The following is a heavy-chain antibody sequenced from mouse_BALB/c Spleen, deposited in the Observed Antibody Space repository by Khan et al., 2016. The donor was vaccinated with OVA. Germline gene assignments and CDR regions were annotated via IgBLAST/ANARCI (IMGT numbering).Heavy chain of an antibody. V-gene: IGHV1-7*01. Sequence: QVQLKQSGAELAKPGASVKMSCKASGYTFINYWLLWVKQRPGQGLEWIGYINPSTGYTEYNQNFKDKATLTADKSSSTAYMQLSSLTSEDSAVYYGARGDLRWDFDYWGQGTTLTVSS. D-gene: IGHD1-1*01. CDR3: ARGDLRWDFDY. CDR2: INPSTGYT. CDR1: GYTFINYW. J-gene: IGHJ2*01.